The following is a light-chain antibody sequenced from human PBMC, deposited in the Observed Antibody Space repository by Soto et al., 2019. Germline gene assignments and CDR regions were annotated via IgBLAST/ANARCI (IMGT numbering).Light chain of an antibody. CDR3: ETSDSTPHVV. CDR1: SGHSSYI. CDR2: LEGSGSY. V-gene: IGLV4-60*03. J-gene: IGLJ2*01. Sequence: QPVLTQSSSASASLGSSVKLTCTLSSGHSSYIIAWHQQQPGKAPRYLMKLEGSGSYNKGSGVPDRFSGSSSGADRYLTISNLPSEDEADYSCETSDSTPHVVFGGGTKLTVL.